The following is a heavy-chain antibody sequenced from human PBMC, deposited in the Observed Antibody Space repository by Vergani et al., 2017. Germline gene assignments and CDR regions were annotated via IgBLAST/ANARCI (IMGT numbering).Heavy chain of an antibody. CDR3: ATGLGDNWFDP. Sequence: QVQLVQSGAEVKKPGASVKVSCKVSGYTLTELSMHWVRQAPGKGLEWMGGFDAEDGETIYAQKFQGRVTITEDTSKDTAYMELSSLGADDTAVYYCATGLGDNWFDPWGQGTLVTVSS. V-gene: IGHV1-24*01. CDR1: GYTLTELS. J-gene: IGHJ5*02. D-gene: IGHD2-21*01. CDR2: FDAEDGET.